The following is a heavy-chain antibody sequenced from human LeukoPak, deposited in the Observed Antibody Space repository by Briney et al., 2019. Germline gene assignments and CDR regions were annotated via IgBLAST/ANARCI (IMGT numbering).Heavy chain of an antibody. CDR1: GYTFTGYY. V-gene: IGHV1-2*02. D-gene: IGHD3-3*01. J-gene: IGHJ4*02. CDR3: ARAVGVVIIRGYYFDY. Sequence: ASVKVSCKASGYTFTGYYMHWVRQAPGQGLEWMGWINPNSGGTNYAQKLQGRVTMTRDTSISTAYMELSRLRSDDTAVYYCARAVGVVIIRGYYFDYWGQGTLVTVSS. CDR2: INPNSGGT.